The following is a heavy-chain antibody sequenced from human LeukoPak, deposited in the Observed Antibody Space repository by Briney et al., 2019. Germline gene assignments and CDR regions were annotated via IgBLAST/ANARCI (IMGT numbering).Heavy chain of an antibody. D-gene: IGHD2-2*01. Sequence: PSETLSLTCTVSGGSISSYYWSWIRQPPGQGLEWIVYIYYSGSTNYNPSLKSRVTISVDTSKNQFSLKLSSVTAADTAVYYCARLPRYCSSTSCPFDYWGQGTLVTVSS. V-gene: IGHV4-59*08. J-gene: IGHJ4*02. CDR2: IYYSGST. CDR3: ARLPRYCSSTSCPFDY. CDR1: GGSISSYY.